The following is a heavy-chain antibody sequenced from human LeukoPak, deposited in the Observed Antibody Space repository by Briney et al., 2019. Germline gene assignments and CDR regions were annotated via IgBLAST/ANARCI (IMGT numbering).Heavy chain of an antibody. CDR2: IYYSGTT. V-gene: IGHV4-39*07. CDR3: ARDLGPAYGETGDFDY. D-gene: IGHD4-17*01. CDR1: GDSISSSLYY. J-gene: IGHJ4*02. Sequence: SETLSPTCTVSGDSISSSLYYWGWIRQPPGKGLEWIGNIYYSGTTYYNPSLKSRVTMSVDTSKNQFSLSLYSVTAADTAVYYCARDLGPAYGETGDFDYWGQGTLVTASS.